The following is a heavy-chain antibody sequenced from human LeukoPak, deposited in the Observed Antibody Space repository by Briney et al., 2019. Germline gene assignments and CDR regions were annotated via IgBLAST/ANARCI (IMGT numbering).Heavy chain of an antibody. Sequence: ASVKVSCKASGYTFNTYGITWVRRAPGQGLEWMGWISGYNGKTKYAQKLQDRVTMTTDTSTTTAYMELRSLTSEDTAVYYCARGHGGKAGGYFDYWGQGTLVTVSS. CDR1: GYTFNTYG. D-gene: IGHD4-23*01. CDR2: ISGYNGKT. V-gene: IGHV1-18*01. CDR3: ARGHGGKAGGYFDY. J-gene: IGHJ4*02.